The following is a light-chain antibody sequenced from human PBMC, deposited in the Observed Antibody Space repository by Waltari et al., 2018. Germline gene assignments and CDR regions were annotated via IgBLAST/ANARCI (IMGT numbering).Light chain of an antibody. CDR2: QDD. Sequence: SFALTQPPSVPVSPSETDSITCSGDQLGAESASWYQQKPGQSPVLVIYQDDKRPSGIPERFSGSNSGNTATLTISGTQAMDEADFYCQAWDSGTVVFGGGTKLTVL. J-gene: IGLJ2*01. CDR3: QAWDSGTVV. V-gene: IGLV3-1*01. CDR1: QLGAES.